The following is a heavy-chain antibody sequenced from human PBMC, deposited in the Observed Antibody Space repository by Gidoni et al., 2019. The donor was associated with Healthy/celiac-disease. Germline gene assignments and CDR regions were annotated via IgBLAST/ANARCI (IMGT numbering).Heavy chain of an antibody. CDR1: GRSFSGYY. D-gene: IGHD7-27*01. V-gene: IGHV4-34*01. CDR3: ARGDLTGWYFDL. CDR2: INHSGST. J-gene: IGHJ2*01. Sequence: QVQLQQWGAGLLQPSETLSLPCAVYGRSFSGYYWSWIRQPPGKGLEWIGEINHSGSTNYNPSLKSRVTISVDTSKNQFSLKLSSVTAADTAVYYCARGDLTGWYFDLWGRGTLVTVSS.